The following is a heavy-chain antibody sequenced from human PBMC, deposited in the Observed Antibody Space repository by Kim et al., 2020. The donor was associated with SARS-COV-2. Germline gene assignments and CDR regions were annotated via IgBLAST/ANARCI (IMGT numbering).Heavy chain of an antibody. Sequence: SVKVSCKASGGTFSSYAISWVRQAPGQGLEWMGGIIPIFGTANYAQKFQGRVTITADESTSTAYMELSSLRSEDTAMYYCAEVGVGATSVPYYGMDVWGQETAVTVSS. J-gene: IGHJ6*02. CDR1: GGTFSSYA. V-gene: IGHV1-69*13. CDR2: IIPIFGTA. D-gene: IGHD5-12*01. CDR3: AEVGVGATSVPYYGMDV.